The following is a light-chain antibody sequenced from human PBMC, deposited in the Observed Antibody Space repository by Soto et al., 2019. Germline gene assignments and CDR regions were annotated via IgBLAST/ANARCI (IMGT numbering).Light chain of an antibody. CDR2: EGS. Sequence: QSGLNQPPSASGSPGQSVTISCTGTSSDVDGCNFISWYQQHPGKAPKVMIYEGSKRPSGVPDRFSGSKSGNTASLTVSGLQAEDEADYYCSSYAGSDNFVFGTGTKLTVL. CDR1: SSDVDGCNF. J-gene: IGLJ1*01. V-gene: IGLV2-8*01. CDR3: SSYAGSDNFV.